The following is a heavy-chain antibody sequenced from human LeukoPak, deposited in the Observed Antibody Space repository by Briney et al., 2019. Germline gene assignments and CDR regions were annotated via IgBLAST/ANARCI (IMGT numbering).Heavy chain of an antibody. Sequence: ASVKVSCKASGGTFSNYAISWVRQTPGHGLEWMGIINPSGGGTSYAQKFQGRVTMTRDMSTTTVYMEVSRLRSEDTAVYYCARGRYSYGYVSVCDYWGQGTLVTVSS. CDR3: ARGRYSYGYVSVCDY. D-gene: IGHD5-18*01. J-gene: IGHJ4*02. CDR2: INPSGGGT. CDR1: GGTFSNYA. V-gene: IGHV1-46*01.